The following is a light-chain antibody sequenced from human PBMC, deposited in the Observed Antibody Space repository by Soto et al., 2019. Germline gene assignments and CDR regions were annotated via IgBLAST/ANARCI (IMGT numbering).Light chain of an antibody. Sequence: EIVLTQSPATLSLSPGERATLSCRASQSGSTSLAWYQQKPGQAPRLLIYHASIRATGIPARFSGSGSGTDFTLTISSLQPEDFAVYYCQQRSDWLTFGGGTKVEIK. CDR2: HAS. J-gene: IGKJ4*01. V-gene: IGKV3-11*01. CDR3: QQRSDWLT. CDR1: QSGSTS.